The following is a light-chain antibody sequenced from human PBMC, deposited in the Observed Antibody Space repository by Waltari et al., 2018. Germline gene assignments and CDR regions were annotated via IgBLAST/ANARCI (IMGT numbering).Light chain of an antibody. J-gene: IGKJ1*01. CDR1: ESVASN. CDR2: HAS. V-gene: IGKV3-15*01. CDR3: QQYNNWPPST. Sequence: EIVLTQSPATLSFSPGERATPSCRASESVASNLPWYQQRPGQAPRLLIFHASTRATGIPAKFSGSGSGTEFTLTISSLQSEEFAVYYCQQYNNWPPSTFGQGTKVEIK.